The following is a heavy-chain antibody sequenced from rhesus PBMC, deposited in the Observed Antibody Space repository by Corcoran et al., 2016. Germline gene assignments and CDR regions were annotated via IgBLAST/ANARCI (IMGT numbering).Heavy chain of an antibody. V-gene: IGHV2S1*01. D-gene: IGHD1-44*02. CDR3: ARVRIVGATKEGDS. CDR2: TDGDNDK. CDR1: GFSLIISGMG. J-gene: IGHJ6*01. Sequence: VTLKESGPALVKPTQTLTLTCTFSGFSLIISGMGVGWIRPPPGKALEWLANTDGDNDKYYSTSMNHSLTMSKDTSKNQVVLTMTNMDPVDTATYYCARVRIVGATKEGDSWGQGVVVTVSS.